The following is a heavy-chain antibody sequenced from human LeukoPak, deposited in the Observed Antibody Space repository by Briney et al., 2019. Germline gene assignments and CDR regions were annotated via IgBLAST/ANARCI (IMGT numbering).Heavy chain of an antibody. CDR1: GGSISSYY. Sequence: SETLSLTCTVSGGSISSYYWSWIRQPPGKGLEWLGYIYYSGSTNYNPSLKSRVTISVDTSKNPFSLQLSSVTAADTAVYYCARRRAYCSGGSCYSGYYYYGMDVWGQGTTVTVSS. CDR3: ARRRAYCSGGSCYSGYYYYGMDV. V-gene: IGHV4-59*08. J-gene: IGHJ6*02. CDR2: IYYSGST. D-gene: IGHD2-15*01.